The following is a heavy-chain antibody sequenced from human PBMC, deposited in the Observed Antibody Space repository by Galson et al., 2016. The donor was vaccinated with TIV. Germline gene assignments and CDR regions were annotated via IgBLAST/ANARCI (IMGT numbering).Heavy chain of an antibody. CDR2: ISSTGDYT. V-gene: IGHV3-11*06. J-gene: IGHJ3*02. CDR1: GFTFGDYY. CDR3: ARDLGDTSTFRVGDCYLDALDI. D-gene: IGHD2-21*02. Sequence: SLRLSCAASGFTFGDYYMTWIRQAPGQGLEWVASISSTGDYTYYAGSVKGRFTISRDSAKNSLYVQMDSLRAEDSAVYFCARDLGDTSTFRVGDCYLDALDIWGQGAMVTVSS.